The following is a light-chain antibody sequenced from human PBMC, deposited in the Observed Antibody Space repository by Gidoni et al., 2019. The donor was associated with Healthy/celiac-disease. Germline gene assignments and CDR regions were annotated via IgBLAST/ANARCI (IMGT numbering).Light chain of an antibody. V-gene: IGKV1-33*01. J-gene: IGKJ4*01. CDR1: QDISNY. Sequence: DIQLTQSPSSLSASVGDRVTITCQARQDISNYLNWYQQKPGKAPKLLIYDASNLETGGPSMFSGSGSGTDFTFTISSLQPEDIATYYCQQYDNLLTFGGGTKVEIK. CDR2: DAS. CDR3: QQYDNLLT.